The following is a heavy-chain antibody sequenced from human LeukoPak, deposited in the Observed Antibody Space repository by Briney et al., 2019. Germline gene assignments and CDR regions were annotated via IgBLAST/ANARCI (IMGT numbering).Heavy chain of an antibody. CDR1: GGSISSGGYY. Sequence: LSLTCTVSGGSISSGGYYWSWIRQAPGKGLEWIAHITSPNNIVYYADSVKGRFTIARDIAKNALYLQMNSLKAEDTAVYYCAREAYSRSWYADYWGQGTLVTVSS. D-gene: IGHD6-13*01. J-gene: IGHJ4*02. V-gene: IGHV3-11*01. CDR3: AREAYSRSWYADY. CDR2: ITSPNNIV.